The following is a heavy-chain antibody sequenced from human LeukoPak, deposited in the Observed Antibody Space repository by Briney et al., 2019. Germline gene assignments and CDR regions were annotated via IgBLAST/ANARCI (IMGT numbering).Heavy chain of an antibody. CDR2: ISGSGSAT. D-gene: IGHD5-24*01. J-gene: IGHJ4*02. Sequence: KPGGSLRLSCAASGFTLSDYYMSWIRQAPGKGLEWVSYISGSGSATYYADSVKGRFTISRDNAKNSLYLQMNSLRAEDTAMYSCARAGRHMATIWFDYWGQGTLVTVSP. V-gene: IGHV3-11*04. CDR3: ARAGRHMATIWFDY. CDR1: GFTLSDYY.